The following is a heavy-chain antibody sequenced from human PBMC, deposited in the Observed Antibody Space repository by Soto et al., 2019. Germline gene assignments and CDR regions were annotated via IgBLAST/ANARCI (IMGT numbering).Heavy chain of an antibody. Sequence: SVELSCKASGGTLRSCTRSWVRQEHGQGLEWMGRIIPILGIANYAQKFQGRVTVTADKSTSTAYMELSGLRSDDTAVYYCAKDGGADGYFGNWLDPWGQGTLVTV. D-gene: IGHD5-12*01. CDR2: IIPILGIA. V-gene: IGHV1-69*04. CDR3: AKDGGADGYFGNWLDP. J-gene: IGHJ5*02. CDR1: GGTLRSCT.